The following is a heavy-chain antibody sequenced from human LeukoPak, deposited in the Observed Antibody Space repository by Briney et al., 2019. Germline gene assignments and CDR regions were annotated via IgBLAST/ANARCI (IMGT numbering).Heavy chain of an antibody. J-gene: IGHJ2*01. D-gene: IGHD2-21*02. V-gene: IGHV4-34*01. CDR2: INHSGST. Sequence: PSETLSLTCAVYGGSFSGYYWSWIRQPPGKGLEWIGEINHSGSTNYNPSLKSRVTISVDTSKNQFSLKLSSVTAADTAVYYCARGGYCGGDCYYYFDLWGRGTLVTVSS. CDR1: GGSFSGYY. CDR3: ARGGYCGGDCYYYFDL.